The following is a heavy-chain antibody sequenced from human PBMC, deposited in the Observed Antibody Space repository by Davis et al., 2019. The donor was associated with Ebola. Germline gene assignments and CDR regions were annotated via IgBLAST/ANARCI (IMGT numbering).Heavy chain of an antibody. D-gene: IGHD1-1*01. Sequence: PGGSLRLSCAVSGSLLSDHGMHWVRQAPGKGLEWVSDISGSTGYTNYADSVKGRFTISRDNAKNSLYLQMNSLRAEDTAVYYCARDLGLEWSHWGQGTLVTVSS. J-gene: IGHJ4*02. CDR1: GSLLSDHG. CDR2: ISGSTGYT. V-gene: IGHV3-11*06. CDR3: ARDLGLEWSH.